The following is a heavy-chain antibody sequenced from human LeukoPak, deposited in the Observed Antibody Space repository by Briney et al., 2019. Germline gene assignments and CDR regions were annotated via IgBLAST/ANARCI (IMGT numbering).Heavy chain of an antibody. V-gene: IGHV3-30-3*01. CDR1: GFTFSSYA. Sequence: PGRSLRLSCAASGFTFSSYAMHWVRQAPGKGLEWVAVISYDGSNKYYADSVKGRFTISRDNSKNTLYLQMNSLRAEDTAVYYCAKDVVVVTPVGCFDYWGQGTLVTVSS. CDR3: AKDVVVVTPVGCFDY. D-gene: IGHD3-22*01. CDR2: ISYDGSNK. J-gene: IGHJ4*02.